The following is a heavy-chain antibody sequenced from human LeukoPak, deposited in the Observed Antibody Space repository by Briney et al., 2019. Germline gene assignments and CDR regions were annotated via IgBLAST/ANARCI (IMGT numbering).Heavy chain of an antibody. Sequence: PGGSLRLSCAASGFTFSSYTMNWVRQAPGKGLEWVSCIESSSTNINYADSVKGRFTISRDNAKNSLYLQMNSLRAADTAVYYCARVGYSNRWYLDCWGQGTLVTVSS. CDR1: GFTFSSYT. CDR3: ARVGYSNRWYLDC. D-gene: IGHD6-13*01. J-gene: IGHJ4*02. CDR2: IESSSTNI. V-gene: IGHV3-21*01.